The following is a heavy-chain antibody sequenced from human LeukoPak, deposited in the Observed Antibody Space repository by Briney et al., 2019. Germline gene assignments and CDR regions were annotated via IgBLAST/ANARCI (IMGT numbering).Heavy chain of an antibody. V-gene: IGHV3-48*01. CDR3: ARAHRGGYSSGWYGN. CDR2: ISSSSSTI. J-gene: IGHJ4*02. D-gene: IGHD6-19*01. CDR1: GFTFSSYS. Sequence: GGSLRLSCAASGFTFSSYSMNWVRQAPGKGLEWVSYISSSSSTIYYADSVKGRFTISGDNAKNSLYLQRNSLRAVDNAGYYCARAHRGGYSSGWYGNWGQGTLVTVSS.